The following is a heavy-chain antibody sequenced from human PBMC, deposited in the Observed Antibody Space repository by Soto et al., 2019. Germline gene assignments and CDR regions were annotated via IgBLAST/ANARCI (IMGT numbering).Heavy chain of an antibody. CDR3: ARLRKSYDSSGYYYFGY. V-gene: IGHV1-69*13. CDR1: GGTFSSYA. Sequence: SVKVSCKASGGTFSSYAISWVRQAPGQGREWIGGLIPIFGTANYAQKFQGRVTITADESTSTAYMELSSLRSEDTAVYYCARLRKSYDSSGYYYFGYWGQGTLVTVPS. CDR2: LIPIFGTA. J-gene: IGHJ4*02. D-gene: IGHD3-22*01.